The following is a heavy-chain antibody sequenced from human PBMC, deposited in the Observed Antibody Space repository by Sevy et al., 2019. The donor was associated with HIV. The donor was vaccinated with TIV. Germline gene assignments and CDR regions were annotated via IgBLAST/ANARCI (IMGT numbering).Heavy chain of an antibody. D-gene: IGHD3-22*01. V-gene: IGHV3-23*01. CDR2: ISGSGGST. CDR1: GLTFSSYA. J-gene: IGHJ4*02. CDR3: AKESAYYDSSGYYTDGGYFDY. Sequence: GGSLRLSCAASGLTFSSYAMSWVRQAPGKGLEWVSPISGSGGSTYYADSVKGRFTISRDNSKNTLYLQMNSLRAEDTAVYYCAKESAYYDSSGYYTDGGYFDYWGQGTLVTVSS.